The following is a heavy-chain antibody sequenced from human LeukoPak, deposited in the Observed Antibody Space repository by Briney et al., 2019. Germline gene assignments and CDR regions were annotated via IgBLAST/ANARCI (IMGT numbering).Heavy chain of an antibody. CDR3: ASVGGSGADY. Sequence: GASVTVSFKASGYIFTGYYIHWVRQAPGQGLEWMGWINPNSGGTNYAQKFQGRVTMTRDTSISTACMELSRLRSDDTAVYYCASVGGSGADYWGQGTLVTVSS. V-gene: IGHV1-2*02. CDR1: GYIFTGYY. J-gene: IGHJ4*02. D-gene: IGHD6-19*01. CDR2: INPNSGGT.